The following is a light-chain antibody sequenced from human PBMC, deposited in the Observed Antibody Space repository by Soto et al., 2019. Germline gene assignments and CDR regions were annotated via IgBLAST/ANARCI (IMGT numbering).Light chain of an antibody. CDR3: QQSYTTPQSWT. J-gene: IGKJ1*01. V-gene: IGKV1-39*01. CDR1: QSISTF. CDR2: TAS. Sequence: DIQMTQSPSSLSASVGDRVTITCRASQSISTFLNWYQQKPGKAPKLLIYTASTLQSGVPSGFSGSGSGTDFALTISSLQPEDFATYFCQQSYTTPQSWTFGQGPKVEIK.